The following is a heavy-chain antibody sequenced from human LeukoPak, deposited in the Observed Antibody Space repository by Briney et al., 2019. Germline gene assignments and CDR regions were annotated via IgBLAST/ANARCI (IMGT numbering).Heavy chain of an antibody. J-gene: IGHJ5*02. CDR1: SGSITSSNW. CDR3: AKSNAWDWFDP. V-gene: IGHV4-4*02. Sequence: KPSETLSLTCAVSSGSITSSNWWSWVRQPPGKGLEWIGEIYYTGNTNYNPSLKSRVTISVDKSNNQFSLNLSSVTAADTAVYYCAKSNAWDWFDPWGQGTLVTVSS. D-gene: IGHD4-11*01. CDR2: IYYTGNT.